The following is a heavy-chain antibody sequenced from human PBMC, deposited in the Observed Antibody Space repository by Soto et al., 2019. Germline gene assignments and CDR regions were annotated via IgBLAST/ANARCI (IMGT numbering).Heavy chain of an antibody. CDR2: ISAHNGNT. Sequence: QIHLVQSGAEVKKPGASVKVSCKGSGYGFTTYGITWVRQAPGQGLEWMAWISAHNGNTNYAQKLQGRVTVTRDTSTSTAYMELRSLRSDDTAVDYCARGRHGDYWGQGALVTVSS. CDR1: GYGFTTYG. V-gene: IGHV1-18*01. CDR3: ARGRHGDY. J-gene: IGHJ4*02.